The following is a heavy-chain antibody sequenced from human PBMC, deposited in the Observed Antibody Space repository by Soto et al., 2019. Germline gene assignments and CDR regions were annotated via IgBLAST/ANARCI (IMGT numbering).Heavy chain of an antibody. Sequence: QVQLQQWGAELLKPSETLSLTCAVYGESFSGFYWTWIRQPPGKGLEWIGEIHHSGSATYNPSLKSRVTISVDTSKNQFFLKVASVTAADTAVYYCARAVGGYPLDYWGQGTLVTVSS. CDR2: IHHSGSA. V-gene: IGHV4-34*01. D-gene: IGHD3-16*02. CDR1: GESFSGFY. J-gene: IGHJ4*02. CDR3: ARAVGGYPLDY.